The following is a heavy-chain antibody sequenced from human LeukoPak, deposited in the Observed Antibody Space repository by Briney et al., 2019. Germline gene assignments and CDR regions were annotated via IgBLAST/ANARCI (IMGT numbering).Heavy chain of an antibody. CDR1: GYTFTSYD. Sequence: ASVKVSCKASGYTFTSYDINWVRQATGQGLEWMGWMNPNSGNTGYAQKFQGRVTMTRNTSISTAYMELSNLRSEDTAVYYCALAVAGRTEYFQHWGQGTLVTVSS. V-gene: IGHV1-8*01. CDR2: MNPNSGNT. J-gene: IGHJ1*01. D-gene: IGHD6-19*01. CDR3: ALAVAGRTEYFQH.